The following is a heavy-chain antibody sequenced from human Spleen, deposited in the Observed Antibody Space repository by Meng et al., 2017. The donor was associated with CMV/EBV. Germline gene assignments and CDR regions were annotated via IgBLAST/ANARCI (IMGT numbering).Heavy chain of an antibody. V-gene: IGHV1-69*06. CDR3: ARHSGWDSSGYDY. D-gene: IGHD6-25*01. CDR1: GGTFSSYA. J-gene: IGHJ4*02. Sequence: SVKVSCKASGGTFSSYAISWARQAPGQGLEWTGRIIPIFGTANYAQKFQARVTFTADKSTSTAYMELSSLRSEGTAVFYCARHSGWDSSGYDYWGQGTLVTVSS. CDR2: IIPIFGTA.